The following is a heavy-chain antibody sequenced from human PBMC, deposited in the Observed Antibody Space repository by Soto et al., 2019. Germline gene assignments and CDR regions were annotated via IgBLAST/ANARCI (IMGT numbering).Heavy chain of an antibody. J-gene: IGHJ4*02. V-gene: IGHV3-73*01. D-gene: IGHD3-10*01. Sequence: GRPLRLSCAASGFTFSGSAMHWVRKASGKGLEWVGRIRSKANSYATAYAASVKGRFTISRDDSKNTAYLQMNSLKTEDTAVYYCSSLYYGSGSYYPLHDYWGQGTLVTASS. CDR2: IRSKANSYAT. CDR1: GFTFSGSA. CDR3: SSLYYGSGSYYPLHDY.